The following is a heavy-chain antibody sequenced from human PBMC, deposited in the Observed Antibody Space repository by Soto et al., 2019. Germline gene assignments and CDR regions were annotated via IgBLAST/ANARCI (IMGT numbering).Heavy chain of an antibody. J-gene: IGHJ4*02. V-gene: IGHV4-4*02. D-gene: IGHD5-12*01. Sequence: PSETLSLTCAVSGGSISSSNWWSWVRQPPGKGLEWIGEIYHSGSTNYNPSLKSRVTISVDKSKNQFSLKPSSVTAADTAVYYCATTVTSGYSGYDKIDYWGQGTLVTVSS. CDR1: GGSISSSNW. CDR3: ATTVTSGYSGYDKIDY. CDR2: IYHSGST.